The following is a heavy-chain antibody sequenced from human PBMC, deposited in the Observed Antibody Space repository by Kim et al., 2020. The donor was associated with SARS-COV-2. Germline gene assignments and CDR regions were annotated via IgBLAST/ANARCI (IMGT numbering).Heavy chain of an antibody. CDR2: ISGSGSST. CDR1: GFTFSSYA. J-gene: IGHJ5*02. CDR3: AITRRPGLDWFDP. Sequence: GGSLRLSCAASGFTFSSYAMSWVRQAPGKGLEWVSAISGSGSSTYYADSVKGRFTISRDNSKNTLYLQMNSLRAEDTAVYYCAITRRPGLDWFDPWGQGTLVTVSS. V-gene: IGHV3-23*01.